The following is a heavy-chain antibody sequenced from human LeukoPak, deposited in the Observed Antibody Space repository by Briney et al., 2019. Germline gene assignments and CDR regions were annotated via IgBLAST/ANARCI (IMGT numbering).Heavy chain of an antibody. V-gene: IGHV4-34*01. CDR2: INHSGST. CDR1: GGSFSGYY. J-gene: IGHJ4*02. D-gene: IGHD3-22*01. Sequence: SETLSLTCAVYGGSFSGYYWSWIRQPPGKGLEWIGEINHSGSTNYNPSLKSRVTISVDTSKNQFSLKLSSVTAADTAVYYCALKSSSGYYRGNYFDYGGQETLVTVSS. CDR3: ALKSSSGYYRGNYFDY.